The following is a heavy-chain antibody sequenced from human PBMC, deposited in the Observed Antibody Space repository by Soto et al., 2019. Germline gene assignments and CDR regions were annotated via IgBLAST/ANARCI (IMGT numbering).Heavy chain of an antibody. CDR3: ARGAICGGVINYYYYYGIDF. CDR2: IIPIFGTA. D-gene: IGHD3-3*01. CDR1: GGTFSSYA. J-gene: IGHJ6*04. V-gene: IGHV1-69*06. Sequence: SVQVSCKASGGTFSSYAISWVRQAPGQGLEWMGGIIPIFGTANYAQKFQGRVTITADKSTSKAYMELSSLRSEDTAVYYCARGAICGGVINYYYYYGIDFWGKGTKGTVAP.